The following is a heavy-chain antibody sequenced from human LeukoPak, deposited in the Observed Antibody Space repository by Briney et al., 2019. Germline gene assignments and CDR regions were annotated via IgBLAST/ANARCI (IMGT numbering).Heavy chain of an antibody. CDR2: IYYSGST. CDR3: ARSVALDAFDI. V-gene: IGHV4-39*01. J-gene: IGHJ3*02. Sequence: SETLSLACTVSGGSISSYYWGWIRQPPGKGLEWIGSIYYSGSTYYNPSLKSRVTISVDTSKNQFSLKLSSVTAADTAVYYCARSVALDAFDIWGQGTMVTVSS. CDR1: GGSISSYY. D-gene: IGHD6-19*01.